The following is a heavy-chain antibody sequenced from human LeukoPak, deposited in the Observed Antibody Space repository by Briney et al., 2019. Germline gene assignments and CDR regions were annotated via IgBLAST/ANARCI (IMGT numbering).Heavy chain of an antibody. Sequence: GASVKVSCKASGYTFSGYYMRWVRHAPGQGLESMGWINSNSGARNYAPKFQGRVTFSRYNSISTAYMELSSLRSDDTAIYYCARGRGGATTGFDHWGQGTLVTVSS. CDR3: ARGRGGATTGFDH. V-gene: IGHV1-2*02. J-gene: IGHJ4*02. CDR2: INSNSGAR. D-gene: IGHD1-26*01. CDR1: GYTFSGYY.